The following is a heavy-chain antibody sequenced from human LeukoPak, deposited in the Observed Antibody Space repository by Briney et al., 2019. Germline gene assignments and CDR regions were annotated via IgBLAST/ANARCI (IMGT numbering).Heavy chain of an antibody. Sequence: GGSLRLSCAASGFTFSSYSMNWVRQAPGKGLEWVSYISSSSSTIYYADSVKGRFTISRDNAKNSLYLQMNSLRAEDTAVYYCARGPDYGDRYYYMDVWGKGTTVTVSS. D-gene: IGHD4-17*01. J-gene: IGHJ6*03. V-gene: IGHV3-48*01. CDR1: GFTFSSYS. CDR2: ISSSSSTI. CDR3: ARGPDYGDRYYYMDV.